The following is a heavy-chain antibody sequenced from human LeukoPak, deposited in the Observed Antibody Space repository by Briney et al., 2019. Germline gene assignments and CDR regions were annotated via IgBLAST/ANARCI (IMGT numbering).Heavy chain of an antibody. V-gene: IGHV3-21*01. CDR1: GFTFSSYS. CDR3: AKDGQWIQLSQGGSDY. D-gene: IGHD5-18*01. J-gene: IGHJ4*02. Sequence: PGGSLRLSCAASGFTFSSYSMNWVRQAPGKGLEWVSSISSSSSYIYYADSVKGRFTISRDNAKNSLYLQMNSLRAEDTAVYYCAKDGQWIQLSQGGSDYWGQGTLVTVSS. CDR2: ISSSSSYI.